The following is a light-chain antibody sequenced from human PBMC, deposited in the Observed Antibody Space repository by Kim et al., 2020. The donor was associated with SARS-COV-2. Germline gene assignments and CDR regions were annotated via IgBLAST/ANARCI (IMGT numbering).Light chain of an antibody. J-gene: IGKJ1*01. CDR1: QTVSNY. V-gene: IGKV3-11*01. CDR2: DAS. Sequence: PGESAARSWRTSQTVSNYLAWYQQKPGQAPRLLISDASNRATGIPVRFSGSGSGTDFSLTISNLEPEDFAVYYCQYRRTFGQGTKVDIK. CDR3: QYRRT.